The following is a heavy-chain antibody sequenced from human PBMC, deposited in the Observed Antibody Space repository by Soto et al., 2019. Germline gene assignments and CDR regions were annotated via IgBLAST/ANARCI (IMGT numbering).Heavy chain of an antibody. Sequence: EVQLVESGGGLVQPGVSLRLSCAASGFTFSSYWMHWVRQAPGKGLVWVSRIKSDGSSTNYADSVKGRFIISRDNAKNMLNLQMNSLEAEDTALYYCARGRQGLWLNHYRGQGTLVTVSS. CDR3: ARGRQGLWLNHY. CDR2: IKSDGSST. J-gene: IGHJ4*02. V-gene: IGHV3-74*01. CDR1: GFTFSSYW. D-gene: IGHD3-10*01.